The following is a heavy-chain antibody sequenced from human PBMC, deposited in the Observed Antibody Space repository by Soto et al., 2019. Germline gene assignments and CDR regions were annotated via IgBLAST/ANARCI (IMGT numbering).Heavy chain of an antibody. CDR2: IYYSGIT. CDR1: SGSISRGDYC. V-gene: IGHV4-30-4*01. Sequence: SETLSLTCTVSSGSISRGDYCWSWIRQYTGRGLEWIAYIYYSGITYYNPSLKSRVTISVDTSKKQISLKLNSVTAADTAVYYCAREENCSDGICYSEYFQRWGQGTLVTVSS. J-gene: IGHJ1*01. D-gene: IGHD2-15*01. CDR3: AREENCSDGICYSEYFQR.